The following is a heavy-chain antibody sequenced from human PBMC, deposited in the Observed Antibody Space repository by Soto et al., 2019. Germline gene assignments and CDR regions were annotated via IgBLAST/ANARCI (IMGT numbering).Heavy chain of an antibody. Sequence: EWIGYIYYSGSTNYNPSLKSRVTISVDTSKNQFSLKLSAVTASDTPVYYCVIFPLFFFNDTATTEIYTLSLHDASSDL. D-gene: IGHD4-17*01. CDR2: IYYSGST. V-gene: IGHV4-59*01. CDR3: VIFPLFFFNDTATTEIYTLSLHDASSDL. J-gene: IGHJ2*01.